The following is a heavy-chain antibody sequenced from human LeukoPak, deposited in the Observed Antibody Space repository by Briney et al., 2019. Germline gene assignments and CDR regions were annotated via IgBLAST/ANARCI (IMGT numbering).Heavy chain of an antibody. CDR3: TTEELAVAGPSDS. V-gene: IGHV3-15*01. Sequence: PGGSLRLSCAASGFTFSSYAMSWVRQAPGKGLEWVGRIKSKTDGGTTDYAAPVKGRFTISRDDSKNTLYLQMNSLKTEDTAVYYCTTEELAVAGPSDSWGQGTLVTVSS. CDR2: IKSKTDGGTT. J-gene: IGHJ4*02. D-gene: IGHD6-19*01. CDR1: GFTFSSYA.